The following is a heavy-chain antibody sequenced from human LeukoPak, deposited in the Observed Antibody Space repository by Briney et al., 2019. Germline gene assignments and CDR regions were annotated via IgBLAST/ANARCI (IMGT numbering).Heavy chain of an antibody. Sequence: PSETLSLTCAVSGYSISSGYYWGWIRQPPGKGLEWIGSIYHSGSTYYNPSLKSRVTISVDTSKNQFSLKLSSVTAADTAVYYCARGGVYSNYWGQGTLVTVSS. J-gene: IGHJ4*02. D-gene: IGHD6-13*01. CDR2: IYHSGST. CDR1: GYSISSGYY. CDR3: ARGGVYSNY. V-gene: IGHV4-38-2*01.